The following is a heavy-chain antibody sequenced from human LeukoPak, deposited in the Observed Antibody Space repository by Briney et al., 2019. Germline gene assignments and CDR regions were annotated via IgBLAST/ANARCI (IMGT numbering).Heavy chain of an antibody. CDR2: ISSSSSYI. V-gene: IGHV3-21*01. J-gene: IGHJ4*02. Sequence: GGSLRLSCAASGFIVNTNYMTWVRQAPGKGLEWVSSISSSSSYIYYADSVKGRFTISRDNAKNSLYLQMNSLRAEDTAVYYCARGYSSGWSIDYWGQGTLVTVSS. CDR1: GFIVNTNY. D-gene: IGHD6-19*01. CDR3: ARGYSSGWSIDY.